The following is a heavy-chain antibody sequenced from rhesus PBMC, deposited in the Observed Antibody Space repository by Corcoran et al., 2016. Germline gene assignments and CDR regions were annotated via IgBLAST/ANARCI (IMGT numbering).Heavy chain of an antibody. D-gene: IGHD4-23*01. CDR3: ARRGYSNYGNYFDY. Sequence: EVQLVESGGGLVQPGGSLRLSCAASGFTFSDYYMDWFRQAPGKGLEWVSRISNGGGSTWYADSLKGRFTISRENAKNTLYLQMNSLRAEDTAVYYCARRGYSNYGNYFDYWGQGVLVTVSS. V-gene: IGHV3-178*01. J-gene: IGHJ4*01. CDR2: ISNGGGST. CDR1: GFTFSDYY.